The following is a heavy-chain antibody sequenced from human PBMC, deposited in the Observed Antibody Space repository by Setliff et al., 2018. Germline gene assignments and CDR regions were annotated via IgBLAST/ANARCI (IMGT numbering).Heavy chain of an antibody. CDR1: GGSISSSSYY. V-gene: IGHV4-39*07. D-gene: IGHD4-17*01. Sequence: LSLTCTVSGGSISSSSYYWGWIRQPPGKGLEWIGSIYYSGSTYYNPSLKSRVTISVDKSKNQFSLKLSSVTAADTAVYYCARGWRDYGAMGYWGQGTLVTVSS. J-gene: IGHJ4*02. CDR3: ARGWRDYGAMGY. CDR2: IYYSGST.